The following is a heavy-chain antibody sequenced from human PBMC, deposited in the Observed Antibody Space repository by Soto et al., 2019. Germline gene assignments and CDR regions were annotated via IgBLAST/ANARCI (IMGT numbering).Heavy chain of an antibody. J-gene: IGHJ4*02. Sequence: GGSLRLSCASSGFIFSSFAMSWVRQAPGKGLEWVSTISNNGGSTYSADSVKGRFTISRDNSKNTLYLQMNSLRAEDTAVYYCAKDPDISGWYQTDLDYWGQGTLVTVSS. CDR2: ISNNGGST. D-gene: IGHD6-19*01. V-gene: IGHV3-23*01. CDR1: GFIFSSFA. CDR3: AKDPDISGWYQTDLDY.